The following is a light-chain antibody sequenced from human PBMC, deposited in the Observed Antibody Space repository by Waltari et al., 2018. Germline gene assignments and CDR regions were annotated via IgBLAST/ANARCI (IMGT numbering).Light chain of an antibody. CDR3: GAWDGSLTLYV. V-gene: IGLV1-51*01. CDR1: TSNIGKNY. Sequence: SVLTQTPSVSAAPGQRVTISCSGSTSNIGKNYVSWYQQLPGAAPKPLISDDHKRPSGTPDRFPGSKSGTSATLAITGLQTEDEADYFCGAWDGSLTLYVFGPGTRVTVL. J-gene: IGLJ1*01. CDR2: DDH.